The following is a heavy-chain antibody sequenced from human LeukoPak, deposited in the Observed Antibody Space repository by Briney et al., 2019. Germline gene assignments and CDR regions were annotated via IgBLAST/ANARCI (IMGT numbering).Heavy chain of an antibody. CDR3: ARRAVGNSYYHSMDV. D-gene: IGHD6-19*01. Sequence: ASVKVSCKASGYTFTSYGISWVRQAPGQGLEWMGWISAYNGNTNYAQKLQGRVTITRNTSISTAFMELSSLRSEDTAVYYCARRAVGNSYYHSMDVWGEGTTVTVSS. CDR2: ISAYNGNT. J-gene: IGHJ6*03. V-gene: IGHV1-18*01. CDR1: GYTFTSYG.